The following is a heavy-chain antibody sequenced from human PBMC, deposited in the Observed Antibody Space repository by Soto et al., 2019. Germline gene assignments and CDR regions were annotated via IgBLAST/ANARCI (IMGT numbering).Heavy chain of an antibody. CDR2: ISWDGGST. Sequence: GSLRLSCAASGFTFDDYTMHWVRPAPGKGLEWVSLISWDGGSTYYADSVKGRFTISRDNSKNSLYLQMNSLRTEDTALYYCAKDIGSGSYPFDYWGQGTLVTVSS. CDR1: GFTFDDYT. J-gene: IGHJ4*02. V-gene: IGHV3-43*01. D-gene: IGHD1-26*01. CDR3: AKDIGSGSYPFDY.